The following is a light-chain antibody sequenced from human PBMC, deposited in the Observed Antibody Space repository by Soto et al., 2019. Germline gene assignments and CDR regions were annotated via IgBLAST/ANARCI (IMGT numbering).Light chain of an antibody. CDR2: SNN. V-gene: IGLV1-44*01. CDR3: AAWDDSLNGVL. J-gene: IGLJ3*02. Sequence: QSVLTQPPSASGTPGQRVSISCSGSRSNIGSNTVNWYQHLPGTAPRLLIYSNNQRPSGVPDRFSASKSGASASLAIIGLLSEDEADYYCAAWDDSLNGVLFGGGTKLTVL. CDR1: RSNIGSNT.